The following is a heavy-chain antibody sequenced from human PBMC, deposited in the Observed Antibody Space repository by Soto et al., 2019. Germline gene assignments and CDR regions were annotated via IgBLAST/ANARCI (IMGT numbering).Heavy chain of an antibody. J-gene: IGHJ3*02. CDR1: GGSISSYY. D-gene: IGHD6-13*01. V-gene: IGHV4-59*01. CDR3: ARGLQQLVNHDAFDI. CDR2: IYYSGST. Sequence: PSETLSLTCTVSGGSISSYYWSWIRQPPGKGLEWIGYIYYSGSTNYNPSLKSRVTISVDASKNQFSLKLSSVTAADTAVYYCARGLQQLVNHDAFDIWGQGTMVTVSS.